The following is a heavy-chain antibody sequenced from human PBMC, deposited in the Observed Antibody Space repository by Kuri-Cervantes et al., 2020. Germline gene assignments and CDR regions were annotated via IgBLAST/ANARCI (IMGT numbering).Heavy chain of an antibody. Sequence: GGSLRLSCAASGFTFSSYGMHWVRQAPGKGLEWVAVIWYDGSNKSYADSVKGRFTISRDNSKNTLYLQMNGLRAEDTAVYYCARDDXSXWYYLKLYXXXYYMDVWGKGTTVTVSS. CDR2: IWYDGSNK. CDR3: ARDDXSXWYYLKLYXXXYYMDV. CDR1: GFTFSSYG. D-gene: IGHD6-19*01. V-gene: IGHV3-30*06. J-gene: IGHJ6*03.